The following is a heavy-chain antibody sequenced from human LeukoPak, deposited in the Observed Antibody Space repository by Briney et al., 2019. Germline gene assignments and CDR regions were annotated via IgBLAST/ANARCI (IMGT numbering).Heavy chain of an antibody. J-gene: IGHJ4*02. Sequence: SETLSLTCTVSGGSISSYYWSWIRQPPGKGLEWIGYIYYSGSTNYNPSLKSRVTISVDTSKNQFSLKLSSVTAADTAVYYCASADLNSSSWHGRLDYWGQGTLVTVSS. CDR1: GGSISSYY. CDR2: IYYSGST. CDR3: ASADLNSSSWHGRLDY. V-gene: IGHV4-59*01. D-gene: IGHD6-13*01.